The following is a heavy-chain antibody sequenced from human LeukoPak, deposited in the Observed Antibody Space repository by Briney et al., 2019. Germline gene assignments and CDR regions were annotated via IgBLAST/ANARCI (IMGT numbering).Heavy chain of an antibody. V-gene: IGHV3-15*01. J-gene: IGHJ4*02. CDR2: IKSKTDGGTT. Sequence: GGSLRLSCAASGFTFSDYYMSWIRQAPGKGLEWVGRIKSKTDGGTTDYAAPVKARFTISRDDSKNTLYLQMNSLKTEDTAVYYCTTDWSYYYDSSGYRFDYWGQGALVTVSS. CDR1: GFTFSDYY. D-gene: IGHD3-22*01. CDR3: TTDWSYYYDSSGYRFDY.